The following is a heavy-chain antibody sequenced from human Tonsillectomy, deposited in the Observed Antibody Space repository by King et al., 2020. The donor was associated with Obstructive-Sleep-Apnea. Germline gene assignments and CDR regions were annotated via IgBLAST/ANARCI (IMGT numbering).Heavy chain of an antibody. D-gene: IGHD6-19*01. CDR3: AKATQWLLYFFDS. CDR1: GFTFSSYA. V-gene: IGHV3-23*04. Sequence: VQLVESGGGLVQPGGSLRLSCAASGFTFSSYAMSWVRQAPGKGLEWVSATSGSVSSTYYADSVKGRFTISRDNSKNTLFLQMNSLRAEDTAIYYCAKATQWLLYFFDSWGQGTLVTVSS. CDR2: TSGSVSST. J-gene: IGHJ4*02.